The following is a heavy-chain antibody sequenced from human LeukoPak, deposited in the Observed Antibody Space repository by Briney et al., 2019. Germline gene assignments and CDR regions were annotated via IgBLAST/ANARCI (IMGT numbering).Heavy chain of an antibody. CDR3: TSLEYCSSTSCYGLDY. CDR1: GFTFSSYS. D-gene: IGHD2-2*01. V-gene: IGHV3-21*01. J-gene: IGHJ4*02. Sequence: GGSLRLSCAASGFTFSSYSMNWVRQAPGKGLEWVSSISSSSSSIYYADSVKGRFTISRDNAKNSLYLQMNSLRAEDTAVYYCTSLEYCSSTSCYGLDYWGQGTLVTVSS. CDR2: ISSSSSSI.